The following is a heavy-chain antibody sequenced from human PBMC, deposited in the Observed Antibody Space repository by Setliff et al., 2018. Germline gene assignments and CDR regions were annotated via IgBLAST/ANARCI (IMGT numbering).Heavy chain of an antibody. CDR2: IYIGGSA. CDR1: GGSISSYY. V-gene: IGHV4-4*07. CDR3: VSEQWLDPPGYYYMDV. J-gene: IGHJ6*03. D-gene: IGHD6-19*01. Sequence: PSETLSLTCTVSGGSISSYYWSWIRQPAGKGLEWIGHIYIGGSANYNPSLKSRVTMSIDTSKNQFSLKLNSVTAADMAVYYCVSEQWLDPPGYYYMDVWAKGTTVTVSS.